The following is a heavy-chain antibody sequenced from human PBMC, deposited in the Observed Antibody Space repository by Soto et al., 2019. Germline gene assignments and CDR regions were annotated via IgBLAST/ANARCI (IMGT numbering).Heavy chain of an antibody. CDR2: IYQYGTNK. Sequence: QVQLVESGGGVVRPGRSLRLSWAASGFPFSSFPMHWVRQAPGKGLEWVAVIYQYGTNKWNADSVKGRFTISRDNSKSTLSLQMNSLRAEDTAVYYCTGHWRYWGQGTLVTVSS. V-gene: IGHV3-30-3*01. CDR1: GFPFSSFP. CDR3: TGHWRY. J-gene: IGHJ4*02. D-gene: IGHD1-1*01.